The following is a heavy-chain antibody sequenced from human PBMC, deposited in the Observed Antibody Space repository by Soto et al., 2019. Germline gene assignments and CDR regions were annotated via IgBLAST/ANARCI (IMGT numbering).Heavy chain of an antibody. D-gene: IGHD6-19*01. J-gene: IGHJ4*02. V-gene: IGHV1-3*01. CDR3: GRGHWLASFDS. CDR2: INVANGNT. CDR1: GYTFTSYP. Sequence: QVQLVQSGAEVKKPGASVKISCRASGYTFTSYPMHWLRQAPGQGLEWMASINVANGNTKYSQNFQGRVTITRDTSASTAYMELSSLRSEDTAVYYCGRGHWLASFDSWGQGTLVTVSP.